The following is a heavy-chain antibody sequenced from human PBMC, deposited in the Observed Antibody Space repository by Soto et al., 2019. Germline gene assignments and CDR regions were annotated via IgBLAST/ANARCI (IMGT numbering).Heavy chain of an antibody. Sequence: ASVKVSCKASGYTFTSYYMHWVRQAPGQGLEWMGIINPSGGSTSYAQKFQGRVTMTRDTSTSTVYMELSSLRSEDTAVYYCARHLTTIVVVVAAHNYGIDVWGPGTTVTVS. D-gene: IGHD2-15*01. CDR2: INPSGGST. CDR3: ARHLTTIVVVVAAHNYGIDV. J-gene: IGHJ6*02. CDR1: GYTFTSYY. V-gene: IGHV1-46*01.